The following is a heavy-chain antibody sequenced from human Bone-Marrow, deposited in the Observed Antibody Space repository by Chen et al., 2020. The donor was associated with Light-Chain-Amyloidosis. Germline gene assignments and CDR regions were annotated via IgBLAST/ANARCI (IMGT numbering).Heavy chain of an antibody. D-gene: IGHD3-16*01. V-gene: IGHV1-2*02. Sequence: QVQLVQSGAEVKKPGASVKVSCKASGYTFTGYYMHWVRQAPGQGLEWMGWINPNSCGTNYAQKFQGSVTMTRDTSISTAYMELSRLRSDDTAVYYCARATFKPIRSGMDVWGPGTTVTVSS. CDR2: INPNSCGT. CDR3: ARATFKPIRSGMDV. J-gene: IGHJ6*02. CDR1: GYTFTGYY.